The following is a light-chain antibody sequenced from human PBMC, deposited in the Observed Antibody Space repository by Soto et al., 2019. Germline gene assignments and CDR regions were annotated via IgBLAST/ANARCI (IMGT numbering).Light chain of an antibody. CDR2: LNSDGSH. J-gene: IGLJ2*01. V-gene: IGLV4-69*01. CDR3: QTWGTGIQL. Sequence: QSVLTQSPSASASLGASVKLTCTLSSGHSIYAIAWHQQQPEKGPRYLMKLNSDGSHSKGDGIPDRFSGSSSGAERYLTIPSLQSEDEADYYCQTWGTGIQLFGGGTKLTVL. CDR1: SGHSIYA.